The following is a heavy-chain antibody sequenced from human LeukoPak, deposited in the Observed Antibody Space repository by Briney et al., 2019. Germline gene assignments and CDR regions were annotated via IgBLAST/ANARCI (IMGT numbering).Heavy chain of an antibody. D-gene: IGHD3-22*01. CDR1: GFTFSSYG. CDR2: IWYDGSNK. V-gene: IGHV3-33*01. CDR3: ARGHYYDSSGYYLDY. J-gene: IGHJ4*02. Sequence: GGSLRLSCAASGFTFSSYGMHWVRQAPGKGLEWVAVIWYDGSNKYYAGSVKGRFTISRDNSKNTLYLQMNSLRAEDTAVYYCARGHYYDSSGYYLDYWGQGTLVTVSS.